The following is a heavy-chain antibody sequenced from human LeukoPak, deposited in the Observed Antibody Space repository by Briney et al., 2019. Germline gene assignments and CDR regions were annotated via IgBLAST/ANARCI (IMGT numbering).Heavy chain of an antibody. J-gene: IGHJ6*03. Sequence: GASVKVSCKASGDTFSSYAISWVRQAPGQGLEWMGGIIPIFGTANYAQKFQGRVTITTDESTSTAYMELSSLRSEDTAVYYCARGRGYSYGWSYYYYYYMDVWGKGTTVTVSS. CDR2: IIPIFGTA. D-gene: IGHD5-18*01. CDR1: GDTFSSYA. V-gene: IGHV1-69*05. CDR3: ARGRGYSYGWSYYYYYYMDV.